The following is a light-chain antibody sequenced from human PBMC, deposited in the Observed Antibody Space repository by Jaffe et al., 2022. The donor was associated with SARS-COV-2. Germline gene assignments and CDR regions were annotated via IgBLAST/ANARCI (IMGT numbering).Light chain of an antibody. V-gene: IGLV3-19*01. CDR2: GKN. CDR1: SLRNYY. J-gene: IGLJ2*01. CDR3: NSRDSSGNHVV. Sequence: SSELTQDPAVSVALGQTVRITCQGDSLRNYYASWYQQKPGQAPVLVIYGKNNRPSGIPDRFSGSSLGNTASLTITGAQAEDEADYYCNSRDSSGNHVVFGGGTKLTVL.